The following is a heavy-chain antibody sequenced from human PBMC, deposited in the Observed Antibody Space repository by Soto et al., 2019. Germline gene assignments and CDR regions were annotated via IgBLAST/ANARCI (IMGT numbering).Heavy chain of an antibody. V-gene: IGHV4-39*01. CDR3: AAPLGIVATIITVVAFDI. CDR1: GGSISSSSYY. D-gene: IGHD5-12*01. Sequence: QLQLQESGPGLVKPSETLSLTCTVSGGSISSSSYYWGWIRQPPGKGLEWIGSIYYSGSTYSNPSLKSRVTISVDTSKNQFSLKLSSVTAADTAVYYCAAPLGIVATIITVVAFDIWGQGTMVTVSS. J-gene: IGHJ3*02. CDR2: IYYSGST.